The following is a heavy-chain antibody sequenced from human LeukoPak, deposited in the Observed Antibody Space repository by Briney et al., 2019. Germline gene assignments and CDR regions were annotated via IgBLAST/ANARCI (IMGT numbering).Heavy chain of an antibody. D-gene: IGHD2-21*02. CDR2: IRSDGTST. V-gene: IGHV3-74*01. CDR1: GFTFSNYW. Sequence: GGSLRLSCAASGFTFSNYWMHWVRQGPGKGLVWVSRIRSDGTSTSYADSVKGRFTISRDNAKNTLYLQMNSLRGEDTAVYYCAREWKISGDCGLDYWGQGTLVTVSS. CDR3: AREWKISGDCGLDY. J-gene: IGHJ4*02.